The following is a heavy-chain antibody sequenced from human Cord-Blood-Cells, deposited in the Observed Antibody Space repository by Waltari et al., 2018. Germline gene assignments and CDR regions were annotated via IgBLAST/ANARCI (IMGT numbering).Heavy chain of an antibody. CDR2: INHSGST. D-gene: IGHD2-2*02. CDR1: GGSFSGYY. J-gene: IGHJ4*02. V-gene: IGHV4-34*01. Sequence: QVQLQQWGAGVLKPSETLSLPCAVYGGSFSGYYSSRIRQPTGKGLEWIGEINHSGSTNYNPSLKSRVTISVDTSKNQFSLKLSSVTAADTAVYYCARASGYCSSTSCYTEDYWGQGTLVTVSS. CDR3: ARASGYCSSTSCYTEDY.